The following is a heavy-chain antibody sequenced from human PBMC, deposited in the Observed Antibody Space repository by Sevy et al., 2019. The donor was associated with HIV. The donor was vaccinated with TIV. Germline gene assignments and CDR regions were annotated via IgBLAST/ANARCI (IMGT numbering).Heavy chain of an antibody. J-gene: IGHJ4*02. Sequence: GGSLRLSCAASGFGFSSYGMHWVRQAPGKGLEWVALIWFDGSNSYYADSVKGRFTISRDTSKNTVYLQMNSLRAEDTAVYYCARDHEFYDYGDYGPTFFPDYWGQGNLVTVSS. CDR3: ARDHEFYDYGDYGPTFFPDY. CDR1: GFGFSSYG. CDR2: IWFDGSNS. V-gene: IGHV3-33*01. D-gene: IGHD4-17*01.